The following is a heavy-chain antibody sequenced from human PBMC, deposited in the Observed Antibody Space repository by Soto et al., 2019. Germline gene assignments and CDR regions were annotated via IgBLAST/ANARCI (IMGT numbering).Heavy chain of an antibody. CDR2: VYYSGTT. V-gene: IGHV4-59*01. J-gene: IGHJ5*02. CDR3: ARGGVRHWFDP. CDR1: GGSFSSFY. Sequence: SETLSLTCTVSGGSFSSFYCDWIRQPPGKGLEWIGYVYYSGTTYYNPSLKSRVIISVDTSKSECSLSLTSVTAADTAVYYCARGGVRHWFDPWGQGTLVTVSS.